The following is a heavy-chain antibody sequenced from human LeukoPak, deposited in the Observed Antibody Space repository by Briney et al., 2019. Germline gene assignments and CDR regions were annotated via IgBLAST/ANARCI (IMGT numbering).Heavy chain of an antibody. CDR2: ISYDGSNK. V-gene: IGHV3-30-3*01. CDR3: ARDPGWEQLVLDY. Sequence: GGSLRLSCAASGFTFSSYAMHWVRQAPGKGLEWVAVISYDGSNKYYADSVKGRFTISRDNSKNTLYLQMNSLRAEDTAVYYCARDPGWEQLVLDYWGQGTLVTVSS. D-gene: IGHD6-13*01. CDR1: GFTFSSYA. J-gene: IGHJ4*02.